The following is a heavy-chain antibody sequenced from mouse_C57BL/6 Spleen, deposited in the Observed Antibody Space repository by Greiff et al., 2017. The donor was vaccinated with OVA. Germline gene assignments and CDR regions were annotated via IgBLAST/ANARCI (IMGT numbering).Heavy chain of an antibody. Sequence: QLQQSGAELVRPGASVTLSCKASGYTFTDYEMHWVKQTPVHGLEWIGAIDPETGGTAYNQKFKGKAILTADKSSSTAYMELRSLTSEDSAVYYCTRWGLRHGAWFAYWGQGTLVTVSA. V-gene: IGHV1-15*01. CDR3: TRWGLRHGAWFAY. CDR2: IDPETGGT. D-gene: IGHD2-4*01. CDR1: GYTFTDYE. J-gene: IGHJ3*01.